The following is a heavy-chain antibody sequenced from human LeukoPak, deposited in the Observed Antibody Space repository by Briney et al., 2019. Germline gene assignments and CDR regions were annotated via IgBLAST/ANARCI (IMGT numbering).Heavy chain of an antibody. CDR2: IYYSGST. D-gene: IGHD3-22*01. V-gene: IGHV4-59*01. J-gene: IGHJ4*02. Sequence: PSETLSLTCTVSGGSISSYYWSWIRQPPGKGLEWIGYIYYSGSTNYNPSLKSRVTISVDTSKNQFSLKLSSVTAADTAVYYCARGSHYDSSGYYSDSLHYFDYWGQGTLVTVSS. CDR1: GGSISSYY. CDR3: ARGSHYDSSGYYSDSLHYFDY.